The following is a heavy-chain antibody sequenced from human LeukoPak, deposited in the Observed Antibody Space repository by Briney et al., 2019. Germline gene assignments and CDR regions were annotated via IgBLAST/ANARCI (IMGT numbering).Heavy chain of an antibody. D-gene: IGHD5-18*01. CDR1: GGTFSSYA. J-gene: IGHJ4*02. CDR3: ARLSPRGYSYGQSPFDY. CDR2: IIPIFGTA. Sequence: SVKVSCKASGGTFSSYAISWVRQAPGQGLEWMGGIIPIFGTANYARKFQGRVTVTADESTSTAYMELSSLRSEDTAVYYCARLSPRGYSYGQSPFDYWGQGTLVTVSS. V-gene: IGHV1-69*13.